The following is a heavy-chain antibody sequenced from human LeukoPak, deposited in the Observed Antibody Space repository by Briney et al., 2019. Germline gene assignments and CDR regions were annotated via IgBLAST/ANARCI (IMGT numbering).Heavy chain of an antibody. CDR1: GFTFSTYN. V-gene: IGHV3-21*01. CDR2: ISSSSSNI. D-gene: IGHD1-7*01. CDR3: ARGPYNWNYINFDY. J-gene: IGHJ4*02. Sequence: GGSLRLSCAASGFTFSTYNMNWVRQAPGKGLEWVSPISSSSSNIYYADSVKGRFTISRDNAKNSLYLQMNSLRAEDTAVYYCARGPYNWNYINFDYWGQGTLVTVSS.